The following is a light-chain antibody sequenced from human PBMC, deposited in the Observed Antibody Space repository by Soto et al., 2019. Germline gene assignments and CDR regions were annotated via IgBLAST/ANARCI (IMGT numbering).Light chain of an antibody. CDR1: ESISSW. J-gene: IGKJ1*01. CDR2: KAS. V-gene: IGKV1-5*03. CDR3: QHYNSYSEA. Sequence: DIQMTQSPPTLSASAGDRVTITCRASESISSWLAWYQQKPGKAPKLLIYKASTLKSGVPSRFSGSGSGTEFTLTISSLQPDDFATYYCQHYNSYSEAFGQGTKV.